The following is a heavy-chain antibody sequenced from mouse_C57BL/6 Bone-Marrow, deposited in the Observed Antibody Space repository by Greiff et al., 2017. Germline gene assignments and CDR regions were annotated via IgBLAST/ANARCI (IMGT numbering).Heavy chain of an antibody. CDR2: IDPSDSYT. V-gene: IGHV1-69*01. Sequence: QVQLKQPGAELVMPGASVKLSCKASGYTFTSYWMHWVKQRPGQGLEWIGEIDPSDSYTKYNQKFKGKSTLTVDKSSSTAYMQLSSLTSEDSAVYYCARDGNYVRFFAYGGQGTLVTVSA. CDR1: GYTFTSYW. CDR3: ARDGNYVRFFAY. J-gene: IGHJ3*01. D-gene: IGHD2-1*01.